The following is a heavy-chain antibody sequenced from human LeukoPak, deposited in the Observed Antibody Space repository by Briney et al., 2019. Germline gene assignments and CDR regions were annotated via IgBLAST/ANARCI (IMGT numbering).Heavy chain of an antibody. CDR2: IKSNIDGETA. CDR1: GFTFNNDW. D-gene: IGHD2-21*01. V-gene: IGHV3-15*07. Sequence: KAGGSLRLSCAASGFTFNNDWMNWVRQAPGKGLEWVARIKSNIDGETADYAAPVKGRFTISRDDSKNTLYLQMNSLKTEDTAVYYCTTGGNVMVIGTRAFDIWGLGTMVTVSS. CDR3: TTGGNVMVIGTRAFDI. J-gene: IGHJ3*02.